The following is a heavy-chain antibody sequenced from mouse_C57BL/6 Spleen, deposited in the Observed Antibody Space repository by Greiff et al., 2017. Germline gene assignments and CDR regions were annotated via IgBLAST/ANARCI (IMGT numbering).Heavy chain of an antibody. D-gene: IGHD2-2*01. CDR1: GYTFTSYW. V-gene: IGHV1-64*01. CDR3: ARGRDGYDGKGFDY. CDR2: IHPNSGST. Sequence: QVQLQQSGAELVKPGASVKLSCKASGYTFTSYWMHWVKQRPGQGLEWIGMIHPNSGSTNYNEKFKSKATLTVDKSSSTAYMHLSSLTSEDSAVYYCARGRDGYDGKGFDYWGQGTTLTVSS. J-gene: IGHJ2*01.